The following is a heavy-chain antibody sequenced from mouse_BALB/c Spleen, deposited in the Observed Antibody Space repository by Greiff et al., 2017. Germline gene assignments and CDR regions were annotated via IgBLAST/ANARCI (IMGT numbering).Heavy chain of an antibody. CDR1: GFSLTSYG. CDR3: ARAPIYDGYRFAY. J-gene: IGHJ3*01. CDR2: IWAGGST. D-gene: IGHD2-3*01. Sequence: VKLQESGPGLVAPSQSLSITCTVSGFSLTSYGVHWVRQPPGKGLEWLGVIWAGGSTNYNSALMSRLSISKDNSKSQVFLKMNSLQTDDTAMYYCARAPIYDGYRFAYWGQGTLVTVSA. V-gene: IGHV2-9*02.